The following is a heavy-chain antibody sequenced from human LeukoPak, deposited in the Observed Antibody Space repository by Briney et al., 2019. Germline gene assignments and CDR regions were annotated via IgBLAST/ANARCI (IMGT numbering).Heavy chain of an antibody. Sequence: GGSLRLSCAVSGFTFSSYGMHWVRQAPGKGLEWVAVISYDGSNKYYADSVKGRFTISRDNSKNTLYLQMNSLRAEDTAVYYCARPPGSSWYRSTLDYWGQGTLVTVSS. CDR3: ARPPGSSWYRSTLDY. D-gene: IGHD6-13*01. J-gene: IGHJ4*02. V-gene: IGHV3-30*03. CDR2: ISYDGSNK. CDR1: GFTFSSYG.